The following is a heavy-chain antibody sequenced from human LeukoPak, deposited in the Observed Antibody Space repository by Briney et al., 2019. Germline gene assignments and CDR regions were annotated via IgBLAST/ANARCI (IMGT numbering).Heavy chain of an antibody. J-gene: IGHJ4*02. CDR2: INHSGST. CDR1: GGSFSGYY. Sequence: SETLSLTCAVYGGSFSGYYWSWIRQPPGKGLEWIGEINHSGSTNYNPSLKSRVTISVDTSKNQFSLKLSSVTAADTAVYYCARGHPPWWRHHYDSSGYYYDYWGQGTLVTVSS. D-gene: IGHD3-22*01. CDR3: ARGHPPWWRHHYDSSGYYYDY. V-gene: IGHV4-34*01.